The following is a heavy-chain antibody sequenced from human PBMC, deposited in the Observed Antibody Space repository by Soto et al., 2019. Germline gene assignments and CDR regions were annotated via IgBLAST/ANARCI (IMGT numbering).Heavy chain of an antibody. CDR1: GFTFSSYD. J-gene: IGHJ6*02. Sequence: GGSLRLSCAASGFTFSSYDMHWVRQATGKGLEWVSAIGTAGDTYYPGSVKGRFTISRENAKNSLYLQMNSLRAGNTAVYYCARGGAQLVPSHFYGMDVWGQGTTVTVSS. V-gene: IGHV3-13*01. D-gene: IGHD6-13*01. CDR3: ARGGAQLVPSHFYGMDV. CDR2: IGTAGDT.